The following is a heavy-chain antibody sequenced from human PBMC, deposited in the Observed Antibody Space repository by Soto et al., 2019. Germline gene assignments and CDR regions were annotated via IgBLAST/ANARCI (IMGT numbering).Heavy chain of an antibody. Sequence: GGSLRLSCAASGFTFDDYGMSWVRQAPGKGLEWVSGINWNDGSTGYADSVKGRFTISRDNAKNSLYLQMNSLRAEDTALYYCARVGTAIVGAPLDYWGQGTLVTVSS. CDR1: GFTFDDYG. CDR3: ARVGTAIVGAPLDY. CDR2: INWNDGST. J-gene: IGHJ4*02. V-gene: IGHV3-20*04. D-gene: IGHD1-26*01.